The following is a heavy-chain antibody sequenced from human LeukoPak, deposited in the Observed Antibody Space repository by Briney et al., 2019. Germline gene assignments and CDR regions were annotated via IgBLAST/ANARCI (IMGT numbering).Heavy chain of an antibody. CDR3: ALAATSGYSF. J-gene: IGHJ4*02. Sequence: ASVKVSCKASGGPFSRFCISWVRPAPGQGLEWMGGIIPIFGTANYAQKFQGRVTITADESTSTAYMELSSLRSEDTAVYYCALAATSGYSFWGQGTLVTVSS. CDR2: IIPIFGTA. D-gene: IGHD2-15*01. CDR1: GGPFSRFC. V-gene: IGHV1-69*13.